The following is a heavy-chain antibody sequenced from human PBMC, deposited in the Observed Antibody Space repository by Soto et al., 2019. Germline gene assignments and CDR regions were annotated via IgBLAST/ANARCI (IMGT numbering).Heavy chain of an antibody. Sequence: QVQLVESGGGVVQPGRSLRLSCAASGFTFSSYGMHWVRQAPGKGLEWVAVISYDGSNKYYADSVKGRFTISRDNSKNTLCLQMNSLRAEDTAVYYCAKDRPYDILTGYYDYWGQGTLVTVSS. D-gene: IGHD3-9*01. V-gene: IGHV3-30*18. J-gene: IGHJ4*02. CDR1: GFTFSSYG. CDR3: AKDRPYDILTGYYDY. CDR2: ISYDGSNK.